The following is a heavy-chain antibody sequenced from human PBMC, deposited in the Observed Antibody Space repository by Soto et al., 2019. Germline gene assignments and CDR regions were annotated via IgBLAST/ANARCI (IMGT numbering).Heavy chain of an antibody. Sequence: QVQLVESGGGVVQPGRSLRLSCAASGFTFSSYAMHWVRQAPGKGLEWVAVISYDGSNKYYADSVKGRFTISRDNSKNTLYLQMNSLRAEDTAVYYCARGTVTTLYYYGMVVWGQGTTVTVSS. CDR2: ISYDGSNK. J-gene: IGHJ6*02. D-gene: IGHD4-17*01. CDR1: GFTFSSYA. CDR3: ARGTVTTLYYYGMVV. V-gene: IGHV3-30-3*01.